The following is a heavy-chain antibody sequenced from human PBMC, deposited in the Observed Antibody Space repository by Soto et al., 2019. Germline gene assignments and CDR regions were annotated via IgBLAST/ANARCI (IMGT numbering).Heavy chain of an antibody. V-gene: IGHV4-31*03. CDR3: ARGEAYGSGSDYNGYYYYYYMDF. D-gene: IGHD3-10*01. CDR2: IYYSGST. Sequence: SETLSLTCTVSGGSISSGGYYWSWIRQHPGKGLEWIGYIYYSGSTYYNPSLKSRVTISVDTSKNQFSLKLSSVTAADTAVYYCARGEAYGSGSDYNGYYYYYYMDFWGKGTTVTVAS. CDR1: GGSISSGGYY. J-gene: IGHJ6*03.